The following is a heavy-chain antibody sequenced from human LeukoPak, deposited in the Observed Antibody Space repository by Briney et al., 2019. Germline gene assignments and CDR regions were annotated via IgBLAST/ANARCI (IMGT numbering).Heavy chain of an antibody. Sequence: PSETLSLTCTVSGSSISSYYWSWIRLPPGKGLEWIGYIYYTGPTYYNPSLKSRVTISLDTSKNQFSLKLSSVTAADAAVYYCARAGYSYGTGYYFDYWGQGALVTVSS. CDR3: ARAGYSYGTGYYFDY. J-gene: IGHJ4*02. D-gene: IGHD5-18*01. CDR2: IYYTGPT. V-gene: IGHV4-59*01. CDR1: GSSISSYY.